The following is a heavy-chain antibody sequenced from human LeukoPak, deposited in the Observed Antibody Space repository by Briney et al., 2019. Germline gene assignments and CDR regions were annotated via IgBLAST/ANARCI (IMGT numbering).Heavy chain of an antibody. V-gene: IGHV6-1*01. CDR3: ASYYDILTGYFPWAFDI. CDR2: TYYRSKWYN. CDR1: GDSVSSNSAA. Sequence: SQTLSLTCAVSGDSVSSNSAAWNWLRQSPSRGLEWLGRTYYRSKWYNDYAVSVKSRITINPDTSKNQFSLQLNSVTPEDTAVYYCASYYDILTGYFPWAFDIWGQGTMVTVSS. D-gene: IGHD3-9*01. J-gene: IGHJ3*02.